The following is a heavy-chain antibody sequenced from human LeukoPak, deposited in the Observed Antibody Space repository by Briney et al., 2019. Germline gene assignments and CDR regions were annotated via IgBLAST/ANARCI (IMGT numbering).Heavy chain of an antibody. Sequence: GGSLRLSCAASGFTVSSNYMSWVRQAPGKGLEWVSVIYSGGSTDYADSVKGRFTISRDNSKNTLYLQMNSLRAEDTAVYYCARDGGYCSGGSCTDYWGQGTLVTVSS. J-gene: IGHJ4*02. CDR1: GFTVSSNY. D-gene: IGHD2-15*01. V-gene: IGHV3-53*01. CDR2: IYSGGST. CDR3: ARDGGYCSGGSCTDY.